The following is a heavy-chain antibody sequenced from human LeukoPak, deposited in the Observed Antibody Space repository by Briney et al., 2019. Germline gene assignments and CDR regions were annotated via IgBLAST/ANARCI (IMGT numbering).Heavy chain of an antibody. CDR3: ARARDDYYDSSEDY. J-gene: IGHJ4*02. CDR1: GGSISSGSYY. CDR2: IYTSGST. D-gene: IGHD3-22*01. V-gene: IGHV4-61*02. Sequence: SETLSLTCTVSGGSISSGSYYWSWIRQPAGKGLEWIGRIYTSGSTNYNPSLKSRVIISVDTSKNQFSLKLSSVTAADTAVYYCARARDDYYDSSEDYRGQGTLVTVSS.